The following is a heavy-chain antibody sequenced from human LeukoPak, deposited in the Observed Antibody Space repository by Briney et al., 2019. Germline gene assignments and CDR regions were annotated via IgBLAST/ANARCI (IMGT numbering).Heavy chain of an antibody. D-gene: IGHD2-2*01. Sequence: GGSLRLSCAASGFTFSNYWMNWVRQAPGKGLEWVANIKQDGSEKYYVDSVKGRFTVSRDNTKNSLYLQMNSLRAEDTAVYYCARDASRARLFDYWGQGTLVTVSS. V-gene: IGHV3-7*01. CDR2: IKQDGSEK. CDR3: ARDASRARLFDY. CDR1: GFTFSNYW. J-gene: IGHJ4*02.